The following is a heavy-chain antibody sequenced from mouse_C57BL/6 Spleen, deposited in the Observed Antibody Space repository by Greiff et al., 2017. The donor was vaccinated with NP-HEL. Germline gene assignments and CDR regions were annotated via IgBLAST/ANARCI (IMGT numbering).Heavy chain of an antibody. CDR3: ARYGSRGSSYGLAY. V-gene: IGHV1-42*01. Sequence: EVQLQQSGPELVKPGASVKISCKASGYSFTGYYMNWVKQSPEKSLEWIGEINPSTGGTTYNQKFKAKATLTVDKSSSTAYMQLKSLTSEDSAVYYCARYGSRGSSYGLAYWGQGTLVTVSA. CDR2: INPSTGGT. J-gene: IGHJ3*01. CDR1: GYSFTGYY. D-gene: IGHD1-1*01.